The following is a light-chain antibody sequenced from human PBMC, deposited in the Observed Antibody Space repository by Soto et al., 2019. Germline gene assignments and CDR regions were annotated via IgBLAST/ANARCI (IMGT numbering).Light chain of an antibody. CDR2: GAS. CDR1: QSVSSN. V-gene: IGKV3-15*01. Sequence: EIVMTQSPATLSGSPGDRATLFCSASQSVSSNFLAWYQQKPGQAPRLLIHGASTRATGIPARFSGSGSGTEFTLTISSLQSEDFAVYYCQQYSAWPLTFGGGTKVEIK. CDR3: QQYSAWPLT. J-gene: IGKJ4*01.